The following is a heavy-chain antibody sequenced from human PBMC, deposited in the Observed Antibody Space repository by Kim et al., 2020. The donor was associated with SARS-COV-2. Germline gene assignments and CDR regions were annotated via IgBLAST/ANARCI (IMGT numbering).Heavy chain of an antibody. CDR1: GFTFSSYG. J-gene: IGHJ4*02. CDR3: AKEDQLDYTGDYDSSGYYYHDY. CDR2: ISYDGSNK. D-gene: IGHD3-22*01. Sequence: GGSLRLSCAASGFTFSSYGMHWVRQAPGKGLEWVAVISYDGSNKYYADSVKGRFTISRDNSKNTLYLQMNSLRAEDTAVYYCAKEDQLDYTGDYDSSGYYYHDYWGQGTLVTVSS. V-gene: IGHV3-30*18.